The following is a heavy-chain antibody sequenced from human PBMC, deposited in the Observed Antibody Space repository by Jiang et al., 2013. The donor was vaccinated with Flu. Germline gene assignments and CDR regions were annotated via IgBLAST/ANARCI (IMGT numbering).Heavy chain of an antibody. CDR3: ATYSSSRQFDY. J-gene: IGHJ4*02. Sequence: KASGYTFTSYAMNWVRQAPEQGLEWMGWINTNTGNPTYAQGFTGRFVFSLDTSVSTTYLQISSLKAEDTAVYYCATYSSSRQFDYWGQGTLVTVSS. CDR1: GYTFTSYA. D-gene: IGHD6-13*01. V-gene: IGHV7-4-1*02. CDR2: INTNTGNP.